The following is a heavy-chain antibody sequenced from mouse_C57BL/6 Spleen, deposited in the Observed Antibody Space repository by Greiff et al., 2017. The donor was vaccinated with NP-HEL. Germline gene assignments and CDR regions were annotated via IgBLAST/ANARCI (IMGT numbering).Heavy chain of an antibody. CDR2: INPSTGGT. CDR3: ARFPYDNDISFDY. D-gene: IGHD2-4*01. CDR1: GYSFTGYY. V-gene: IGHV1-42*01. Sequence: VQLKQSGPELVKPGASVKISCKASGYSFTGYYMNWVKQSPEKSLEWIGEINPSTGGTTYNQKFKAKATLTVDKSSSTAYMQLKSLTSEDSAVYYSARFPYDNDISFDYWGQGTPLTLSS. J-gene: IGHJ2*01.